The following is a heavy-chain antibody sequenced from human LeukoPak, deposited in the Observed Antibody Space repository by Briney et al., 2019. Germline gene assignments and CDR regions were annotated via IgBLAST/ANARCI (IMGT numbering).Heavy chain of an antibody. D-gene: IGHD3-3*01. Sequence: PSETLSLTCAVSGYSISSGYYWGWIRQPPGKGLEWIGSIHHSGSTYYNPSLKSRVTISVDTSKNQSSLKLSSVTAADTAVYYCARDSWGGYYMGNWFDPWGQGTLVTVSS. CDR2: IHHSGST. J-gene: IGHJ5*02. V-gene: IGHV4-38-2*02. CDR1: GYSISSGYY. CDR3: ARDSWGGYYMGNWFDP.